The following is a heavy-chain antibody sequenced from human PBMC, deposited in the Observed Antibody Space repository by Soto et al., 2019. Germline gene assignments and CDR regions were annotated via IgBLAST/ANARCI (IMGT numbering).Heavy chain of an antibody. V-gene: IGHV1-2*02. CDR2: INPNSGGT. CDR3: ARGSGSYYSGYYFDY. J-gene: IGHJ4*02. CDR1: GYTFTGYY. Sequence: QVQLVQSGAEVKKPGASVKVSCKASGYTFTGYYMHWVRQAPGQGLEWMGWINPNSGGTNYAQKFQGRVTMTRDTSISTAYMEVSRLRSDDTAVYYCARGSGSYYSGYYFDYWGQGTLVTVSS. D-gene: IGHD1-26*01.